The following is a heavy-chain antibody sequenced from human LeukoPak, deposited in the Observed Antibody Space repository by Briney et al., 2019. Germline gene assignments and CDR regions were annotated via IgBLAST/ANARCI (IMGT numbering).Heavy chain of an antibody. D-gene: IGHD3-10*01. CDR2: ISSSGSTI. Sequence: PGGSLRLSCAASGFTFSSYEMNWVRQAPGKGLEWVSHISSSGSTIYYADSVKGRFTISRDNAKNSLYLQMNSLRAEDTAVYYCARVGEELSHDAFDIWGQGTMVTVSS. CDR3: ARVGEELSHDAFDI. CDR1: GFTFSSYE. J-gene: IGHJ3*02. V-gene: IGHV3-48*03.